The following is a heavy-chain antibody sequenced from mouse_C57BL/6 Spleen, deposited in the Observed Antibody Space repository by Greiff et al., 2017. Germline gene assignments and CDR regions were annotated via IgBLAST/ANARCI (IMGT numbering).Heavy chain of an antibody. CDR1: GYTFTSYW. Sequence: QVKLQQSGAELAKPGASVTLSCKASGYTFTSYWMHWVQQRPGQGLEWLGDINTSSGYTKYNQKFKDKATLTADNSSSTDYMQLSSLTYEDSAVDYLTSKYDGSSYDAKDYWGQGTSVTVSS. CDR2: INTSSGYT. J-gene: IGHJ4*01. D-gene: IGHD1-1*01. V-gene: IGHV1-7*01. CDR3: TSKYDGSSYDAKDY.